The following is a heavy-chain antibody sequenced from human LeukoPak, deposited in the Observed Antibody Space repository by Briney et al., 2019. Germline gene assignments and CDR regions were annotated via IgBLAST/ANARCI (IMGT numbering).Heavy chain of an antibody. J-gene: IGHJ4*02. CDR1: GFTFSSYS. D-gene: IGHD2-15*01. Sequence: GGSLRLSCAASGFTFSSYSMTWVRQAPGKGLEWVSSISSSSSYIYYADSVKGRFTISRDNAKNSLYLQMNSLRAEDTAVYYCAREGRLGYCSGGSCRSIYDSSGYPDYWGQGTLVTVSS. CDR2: ISSSSSYI. V-gene: IGHV3-21*01. CDR3: AREGRLGYCSGGSCRSIYDSSGYPDY.